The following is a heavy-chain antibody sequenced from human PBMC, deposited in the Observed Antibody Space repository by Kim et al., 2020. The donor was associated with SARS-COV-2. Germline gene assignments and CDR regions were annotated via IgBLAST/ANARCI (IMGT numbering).Heavy chain of an antibody. J-gene: IGHJ6*03. CDR1: GFTFSGSA. D-gene: IGHD3-10*01. CDR3: TRQFYYYGSGSYYKYYYYMDV. V-gene: IGHV3-73*01. CDR2: IRSKANSYAT. Sequence: GGSLRLSCAASGFTFSGSAMHWVRQASGKGLEWVGRIRSKANSYATAYAASVKGRFTISRDESKNTAYLQMNSLKTEDTAVYYCTRQFYYYGSGSYYKYYYYMDVWGKGTTVTVSS.